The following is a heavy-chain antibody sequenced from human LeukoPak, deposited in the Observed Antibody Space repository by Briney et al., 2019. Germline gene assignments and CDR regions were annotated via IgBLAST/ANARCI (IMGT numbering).Heavy chain of an antibody. J-gene: IGHJ3*02. D-gene: IGHD3-22*01. CDR2: IKQDGSEI. Sequence: GGSLRLSCAASGFTFISYWMTWVRQAPGKGLEWVANIKQDGSEIYYVDSVKGRFTISRDNAKNSLYLQMNSLRAEDTAVYYCARGSSGSYLGAFDIWGQGTMDTVSS. V-gene: IGHV3-7*04. CDR3: ARGSSGSYLGAFDI. CDR1: GFTFISYW.